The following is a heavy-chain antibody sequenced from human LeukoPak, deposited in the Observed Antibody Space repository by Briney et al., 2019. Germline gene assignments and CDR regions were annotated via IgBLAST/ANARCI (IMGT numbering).Heavy chain of an antibody. CDR2: ISGSGGST. D-gene: IGHD1-1*01. CDR3: ARDLNWETY. V-gene: IGHV3-23*01. CDR1: GFTFSSYG. Sequence: GGTLRLSCAASGFTFSSYGMSWVRQAPGKGLEWVSAISGSGGSTYYADSVKGRFTISRDNSKNSLYLQMNSLRAEDTAVYYCARDLNWETYWGQGTLVTVSS. J-gene: IGHJ4*02.